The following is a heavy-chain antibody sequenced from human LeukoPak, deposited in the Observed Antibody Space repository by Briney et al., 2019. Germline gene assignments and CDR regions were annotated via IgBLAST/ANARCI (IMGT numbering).Heavy chain of an antibody. Sequence: SETLSLTCTVSGASISSYYWSWIRQPPGKGLEWIGYIYYSGSPNSTPSLKSRVTISVDPSKNQFSLKLSSVTAADTAVYYCARSTCSGGSCSIDYWGQGTLVTVSS. V-gene: IGHV4-59*01. J-gene: IGHJ4*02. CDR3: ARSTCSGGSCSIDY. CDR2: IYYSGSP. CDR1: GASISSYY. D-gene: IGHD2-15*01.